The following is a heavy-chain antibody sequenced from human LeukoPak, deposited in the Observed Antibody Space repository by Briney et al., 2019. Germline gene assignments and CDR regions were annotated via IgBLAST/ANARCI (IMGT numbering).Heavy chain of an antibody. Sequence: KPSETLSLTCTVSGDSISSSDYYWTWIRQPPGKGLEWIGSIYYSGSTSYSPSLKSRVTISVDTSKNQFSLKLTSVTAADTAIYYCARSGDYDSSAPYDYWGQGTLVTVSS. V-gene: IGHV4-39*07. CDR2: IYYSGST. J-gene: IGHJ4*02. D-gene: IGHD3-22*01. CDR1: GDSISSSDYY. CDR3: ARSGDYDSSAPYDY.